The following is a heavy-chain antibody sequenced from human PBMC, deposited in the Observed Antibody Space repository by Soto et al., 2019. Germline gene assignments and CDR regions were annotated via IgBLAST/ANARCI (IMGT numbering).Heavy chain of an antibody. CDR3: AREFPGYSSSSDGYYYGMDV. J-gene: IGHJ6*02. V-gene: IGHV1-18*01. D-gene: IGHD6-6*01. CDR1: GYTFTSYG. Sequence: ASVKVSCKASGYTFTSYGISWVRQAPGQGLEWMGWISAYNGNTNYAQKLQGRVTMTTDTSTSTAYMELRSLRSDDTAVYYCAREFPGYSSSSDGYYYGMDVWGQGTTVTVSS. CDR2: ISAYNGNT.